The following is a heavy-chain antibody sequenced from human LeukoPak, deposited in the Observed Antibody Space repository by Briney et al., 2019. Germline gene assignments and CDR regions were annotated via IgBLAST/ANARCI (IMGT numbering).Heavy chain of an antibody. CDR2: ISYDGSNK. CDR1: VFTFSSYG. D-gene: IGHD6-19*01. J-gene: IGHJ3*02. V-gene: IGHV3-30*18. CDR3: AKDHRFSGWLPSADDAFDI. Sequence: HAGRSLRLSCAASVFTFSSYGMHWVRQAPGKGLEWVAVISYDGSNKYYADSVKGRFIISRDNSKNTLYLQMNSLRAEDTAVYYCAKDHRFSGWLPSADDAFDIWGQGSMVTVSS.